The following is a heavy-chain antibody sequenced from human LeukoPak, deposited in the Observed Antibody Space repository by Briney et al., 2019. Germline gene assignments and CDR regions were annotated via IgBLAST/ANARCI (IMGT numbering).Heavy chain of an antibody. D-gene: IGHD4-17*01. Sequence: PGGSLRLSCAASGFTFSSYEMNWVRQAPGKGLEWVSYISGGGSITNYADSVKGRFTISRDNPKNSLYLQMTSLRAEDTAVYYCTRDLDGDYGYNWFDPWGQGTLVTVSS. CDR2: ISGGGSIT. CDR1: GFTFSSYE. V-gene: IGHV3-48*03. J-gene: IGHJ5*02. CDR3: TRDLDGDYGYNWFDP.